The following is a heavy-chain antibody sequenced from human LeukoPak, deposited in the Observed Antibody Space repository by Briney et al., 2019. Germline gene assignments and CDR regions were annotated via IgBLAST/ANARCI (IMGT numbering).Heavy chain of an antibody. Sequence: GGSLRLSCAASGFTFSSYSMNWVRQAPGKGLEWVANINQDGSVKFYVNSVKGRFTVSRDNAKNSLYLHMNSLRAEDTAVYYCARDPEGDGGATFDYWGQGTLVTVSS. CDR2: INQDGSVK. D-gene: IGHD1-26*01. CDR3: ARDPEGDGGATFDY. J-gene: IGHJ4*02. V-gene: IGHV3-7*01. CDR1: GFTFSSYS.